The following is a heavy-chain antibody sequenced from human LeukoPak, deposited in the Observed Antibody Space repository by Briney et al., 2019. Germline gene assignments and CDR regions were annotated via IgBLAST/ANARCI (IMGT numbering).Heavy chain of an antibody. CDR3: ASNDYRDEGIDS. J-gene: IGHJ4*02. V-gene: IGHV3-21*01. Sequence: GGSLSLSCAASGFAFSRYSMNWVRQAPGKGLEWVSSISYSGPHMFYADSVRGRFTISRDNAENSLFLQMNSLRAEDTAVYFCASNDYRDEGIDSWGQGTLVTVSS. D-gene: IGHD4-17*01. CDR2: ISYSGPHM. CDR1: GFAFSRYS.